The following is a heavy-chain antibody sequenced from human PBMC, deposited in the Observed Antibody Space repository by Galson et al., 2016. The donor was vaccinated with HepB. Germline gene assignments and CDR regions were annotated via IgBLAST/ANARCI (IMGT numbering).Heavy chain of an antibody. V-gene: IGHV1-8*02. CDR3: ARGVVCYVDRGTYTGMDV. D-gene: IGHD3-9*01. Sequence: SVKVSCKGSGYSFTNYQINWVRQATGQGPEWLGWMNPNSGNTLYAQKFWGRVTMTSDTSISTAYMELSSLTSEDTAIYYCARGVVCYVDRGTYTGMDVWGQGTTVTVSS. CDR1: GYSFTNYQ. CDR2: MNPNSGNT. J-gene: IGHJ6*02.